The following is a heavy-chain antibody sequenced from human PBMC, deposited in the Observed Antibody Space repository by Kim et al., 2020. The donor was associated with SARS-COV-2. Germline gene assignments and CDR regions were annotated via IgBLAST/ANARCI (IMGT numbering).Heavy chain of an antibody. V-gene: IGHV4-59*08. CDR3: ARLSYYYDSSGYYSDY. CDR1: GGSISSYY. J-gene: IGHJ4*02. D-gene: IGHD3-22*01. Sequence: SETLYLTCTVSGGSISSYYWSWIRQPPGKKLEWIGYIYYSGSTNYNPSLKSRITISVDTSKNQFSLKMSSQTAADTAVYYCARLSYYYDSSGYYSDYWGQGTLVTVSP. CDR2: IYYSGST.